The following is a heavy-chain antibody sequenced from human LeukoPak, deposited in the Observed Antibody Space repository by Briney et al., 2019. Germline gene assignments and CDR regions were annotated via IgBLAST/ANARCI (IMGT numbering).Heavy chain of an antibody. CDR2: LYYTGSP. V-gene: IGHV4-59*01. CDR3: ARGHRTDAFDI. CDR1: GGAINSYY. J-gene: IGHJ3*02. Sequence: KPSETLSLTCTVSGGAINSYYWSWIRQPPGKGLEWIGYLYYTGSPSYNPSLEGRVTISVDASKNQFSLKLRSVTAADPAVFFCARGHRTDAFDIWGQGTRVIVSS.